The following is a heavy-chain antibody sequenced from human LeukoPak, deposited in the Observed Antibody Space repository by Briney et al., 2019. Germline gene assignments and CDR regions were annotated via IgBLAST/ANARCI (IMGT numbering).Heavy chain of an antibody. CDR2: ISAYNGNT. J-gene: IGHJ4*02. V-gene: IGHV1-18*01. D-gene: IGHD1-26*01. Sequence: GASVKVSCKASGYTFTSYGISWVRQAPGQGLEWMGWISAYNGNTNYAQKLQGRVTMTRDTSTSTVYMELSSLRSEDTAVYYCATATYSGSYYPYWGQGTLVTVSS. CDR1: GYTFTSYG. CDR3: ATATYSGSYYPY.